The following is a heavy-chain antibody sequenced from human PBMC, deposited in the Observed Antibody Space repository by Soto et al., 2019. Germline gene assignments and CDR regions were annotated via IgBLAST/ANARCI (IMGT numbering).Heavy chain of an antibody. CDR1: GYTFTSYD. CDR2: VNPNNGHT. Sequence: QVQLVQSGAVVKKPGASVKVSCKASGYTFTSYDINWVRQATGQGLEWMGWVNPNNGHTGYAQKFQGRVTMTRNTSISTAYMELDSLRSEDTAVYYCVRLFYYGSGSWVEWGQGTLVTVSS. V-gene: IGHV1-8*01. CDR3: VRLFYYGSGSWVE. J-gene: IGHJ4*02. D-gene: IGHD3-10*01.